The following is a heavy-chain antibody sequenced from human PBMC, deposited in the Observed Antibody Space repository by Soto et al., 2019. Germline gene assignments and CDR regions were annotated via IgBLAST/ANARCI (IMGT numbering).Heavy chain of an antibody. CDR2: ISGSGGST. V-gene: IGHV3-23*01. CDR3: AKAVFVVVPAAHIGEFDY. CDR1: GFTFSSYA. Sequence: GGSLRLSCAASGFTFSSYAMSWVRQAPGKGLEWVSAISGSGGSTYYADSVKGRFTISRDNSKNTLYLQMNSLRAEDTAVYYCAKAVFVVVPAAHIGEFDYWCQGTLVTVSS. D-gene: IGHD2-2*01. J-gene: IGHJ4*02.